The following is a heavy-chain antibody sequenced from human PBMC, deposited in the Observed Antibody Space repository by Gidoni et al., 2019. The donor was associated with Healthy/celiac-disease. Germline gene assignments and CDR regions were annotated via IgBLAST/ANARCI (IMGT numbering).Heavy chain of an antibody. V-gene: IGHV4-34*01. CDR2: INHSGST. Sequence: QVQLQQWGAGLLKPSETLSLTCAVYGGSFSGYYWSWIRRPPGKGLEWLGEINHSGSTNYNPSLKSRVTISVDTSKNQFSLKLSSVTAADTAVYYCARASRSSSWIHYWGQGTLVTVSS. J-gene: IGHJ4*02. CDR1: GGSFSGYY. CDR3: ARASRSSSWIHY. D-gene: IGHD6-13*01.